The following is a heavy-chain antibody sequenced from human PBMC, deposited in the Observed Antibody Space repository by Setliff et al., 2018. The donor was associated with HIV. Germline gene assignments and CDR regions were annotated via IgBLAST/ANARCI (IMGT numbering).Heavy chain of an antibody. V-gene: IGHV1-69-2*01. CDR2: IDPEINDT. J-gene: IGHJ4*02. CDR3: ATDFAIFGVVTPLNY. D-gene: IGHD3-3*01. Sequence: ASVKVSCKTSGYSFTDHYMHWVQQAPGKGLEWMGRIDPEINDTVYADEFQGRITITADTSTDTAFLKLSSLSSDDTAVYYCATDFAIFGVVTPLNYWGQGTLVTVSS. CDR1: GYSFTDHY.